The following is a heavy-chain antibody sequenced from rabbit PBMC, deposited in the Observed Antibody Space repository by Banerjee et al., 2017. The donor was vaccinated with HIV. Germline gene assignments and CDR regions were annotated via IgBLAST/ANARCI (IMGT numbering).Heavy chain of an antibody. J-gene: IGHJ6*01. CDR2: INTSSGNT. CDR1: GFSFSSGYD. D-gene: IGHD8-1*01. V-gene: IGHV1S45*01. Sequence: QEQLEESGGDLVKPEGSLTLTCTASGFSFSSGYDMCWVRQAPGKGLEWIGCINTSSGNTYYASWAKGRFTISKTSSTTVTLQMTSLTAADTATYFCARGSSYYSYYYVMDLWGPGTLVTVS. CDR3: ARGSSYYSYYYVMDL.